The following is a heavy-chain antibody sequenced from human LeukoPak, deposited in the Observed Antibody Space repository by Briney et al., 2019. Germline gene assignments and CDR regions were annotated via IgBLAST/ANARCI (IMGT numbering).Heavy chain of an antibody. CDR1: GYTFTSYY. J-gene: IGHJ4*02. D-gene: IGHD3-9*01. CDR3: ARRGSGYYSWTFDY. V-gene: IGHV1-46*01. CDR2: INPSGGNT. Sequence: ASVKVSCKASGYTFTSYYMHWVRQAPGQGLECMGIINPSGGNTSYAQKFQGRVTMTRDMSTSTVYMELSSLRSEDTAVYYCARRGSGYYSWTFDYWGQGTLVTVSS.